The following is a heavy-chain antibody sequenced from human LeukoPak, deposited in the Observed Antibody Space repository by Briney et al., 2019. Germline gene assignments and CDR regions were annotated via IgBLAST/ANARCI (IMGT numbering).Heavy chain of an antibody. Sequence: GGSLRLSCAASGFTFSSYEMNWVRQAPGKGLEWVSAISGSGGSTYYADSVKGRFTISRDNSKNTLYLQMNSLRAEDTAVYYCAKSLDYYGSGSYYNPADAFDIWGQGTMVTVSS. CDR2: ISGSGGST. D-gene: IGHD3-10*01. CDR3: AKSLDYYGSGSYYNPADAFDI. J-gene: IGHJ3*02. CDR1: GFTFSSYE. V-gene: IGHV3-23*01.